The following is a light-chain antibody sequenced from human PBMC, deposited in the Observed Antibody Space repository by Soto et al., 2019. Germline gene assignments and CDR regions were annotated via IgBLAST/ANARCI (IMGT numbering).Light chain of an antibody. CDR1: QSVSIH. CDR3: QQYSNWPPIT. CDR2: DTS. J-gene: IGKJ5*01. V-gene: IGKV3-15*01. Sequence: ETVMTQSPGTLSVSLGDRATLSCRASQSVSIHLAWYQQKPGQAPRLLIYDTSTRATGIPARFSGSGSGTEFTLTISSLQSEDFAVYYCQQYSNWPPITFGQGTRLEIK.